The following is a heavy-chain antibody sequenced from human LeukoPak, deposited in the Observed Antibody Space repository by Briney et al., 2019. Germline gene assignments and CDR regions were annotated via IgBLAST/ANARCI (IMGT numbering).Heavy chain of an antibody. CDR3: ARDGDYGDYENPFDY. D-gene: IGHD4-17*01. Sequence: PGGSLRLSCAASGFTFSSYIMNWVRQAPGKGLEWVSSISSSSSYIYYADSVKGRFTISRDNAKNSLYLQMNSLRAEDTAVYYCARDGDYGDYENPFDYWGQGTLVTVSS. CDR2: ISSSSSYI. J-gene: IGHJ4*02. CDR1: GFTFSSYI. V-gene: IGHV3-21*01.